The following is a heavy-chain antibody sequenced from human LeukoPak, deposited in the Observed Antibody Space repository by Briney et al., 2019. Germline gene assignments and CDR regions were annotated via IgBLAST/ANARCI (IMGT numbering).Heavy chain of an antibody. Sequence: PSETLSLTCTVSGGSISSYYWSWIRQPPGKGLEWIGYIYYSGSTNYNPSLKSRVTISVDTSKSQFSLKLSSVTAADTAVYYCARGTSYCSGGSCYSYYYGMDVWGQGTTVTVSS. CDR2: IYYSGST. CDR3: ARGTSYCSGGSCYSYYYGMDV. J-gene: IGHJ6*02. D-gene: IGHD2-15*01. CDR1: GGSISSYY. V-gene: IGHV4-59*01.